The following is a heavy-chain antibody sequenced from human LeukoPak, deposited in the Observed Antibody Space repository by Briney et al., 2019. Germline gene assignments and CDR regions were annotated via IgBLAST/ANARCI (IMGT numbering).Heavy chain of an antibody. D-gene: IGHD6-13*01. CDR1: GGSISSYY. CDR3: ARHKGYSSSMHYFDY. Sequence: SETLSLTCTVSGGSISSYYWSWIRQPAGKGLEWIGRIYTSGSTNYNPSLKSRVTMSVDTSKNQFSLKLSSVTAADTAVYYCARHKGYSSSMHYFDYWGQGTLVTVSS. CDR2: IYTSGST. J-gene: IGHJ4*02. V-gene: IGHV4-4*07.